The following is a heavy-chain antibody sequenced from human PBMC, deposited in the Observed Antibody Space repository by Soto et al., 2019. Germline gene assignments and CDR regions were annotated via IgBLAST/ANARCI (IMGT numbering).Heavy chain of an antibody. V-gene: IGHV3-53*01. CDR2: VHGGGST. CDR3: GGRLTTAASLDY. Sequence: VQLVESGGGLIQPGGSLRLSCAASGFTVSNNHMTWVRQAAGKGLELVSFVHGGGSTSYADSVKGRFTISRANSKNTLYLQIYSLRAEDTAIYYCGGRLTTAASLDYWGRGTLVTVSS. J-gene: IGHJ4*02. CDR1: GFTVSNNH. D-gene: IGHD3-16*01.